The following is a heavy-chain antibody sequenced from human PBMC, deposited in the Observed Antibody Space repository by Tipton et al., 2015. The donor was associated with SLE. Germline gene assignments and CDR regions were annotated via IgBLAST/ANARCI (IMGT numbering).Heavy chain of an antibody. CDR1: GLTFSAYW. V-gene: IGHV3-7*03. CDR2: MNQDGSEE. CDR3: AKDPQVVAASYYFDY. J-gene: IGHJ4*02. D-gene: IGHD2-15*01. Sequence: SLRLSCVPSGLTFSAYWMTWVRQAPGKGLEWVASMNQDGSEEYYVDSVKGRFSISRDNAENSLYLQMNSLRAEDTAVYYCAKDPQVVAASYYFDYWGQGTLVTVSS.